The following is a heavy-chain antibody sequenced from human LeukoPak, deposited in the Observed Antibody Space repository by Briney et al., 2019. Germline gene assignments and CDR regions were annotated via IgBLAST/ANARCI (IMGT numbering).Heavy chain of an antibody. Sequence: PSGTLSLTCTVSGGSISSSSYYWGWIRQPPGKGLEWIGSIYYSGSTYYNPSLKSRVTISVDTSKNQFSLKLSSVTAADTAVYYCARHSSRDSYNYGDYWGKGTLVTVSS. J-gene: IGHJ4*02. CDR2: IYYSGST. CDR1: GGSISSSSYY. V-gene: IGHV4-39*01. CDR3: ARHSSRDSYNYGDY. D-gene: IGHD5-24*01.